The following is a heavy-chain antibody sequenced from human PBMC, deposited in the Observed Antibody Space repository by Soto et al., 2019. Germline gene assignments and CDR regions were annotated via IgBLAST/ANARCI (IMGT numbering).Heavy chain of an antibody. CDR1: AFSLSTNGVG. D-gene: IGHD2-8*01. J-gene: IGHJ4*02. CDR3: VHTVMVHTITGGHYLVY. CDR2: IYWNEDK. Sequence: SGPTLVNPTQTLTLTCTFSAFSLSTNGVGVGWIRQPPGKPLEWLAVIYWNEDKRYSRSLKSRLSITKDTSKNQVVLTMTTMDPVDTATYYCVHTVMVHTITGGHYLVYWGPGILLTVSS. V-gene: IGHV2-5*01.